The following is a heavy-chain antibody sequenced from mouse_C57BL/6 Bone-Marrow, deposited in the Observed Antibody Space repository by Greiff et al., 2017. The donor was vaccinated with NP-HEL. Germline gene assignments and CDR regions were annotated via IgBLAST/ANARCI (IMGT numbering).Heavy chain of an antibody. D-gene: IGHD1-1*01. J-gene: IGHJ2*01. CDR1: GYTFTSYW. Sequence: QVQLQQPGAELVRPGTSVKLSCKASGYTFTSYWMHWVKQRPGQGLEWIGVIDPSDSYTNYNQKFKGKATLTVDTSSSTAYMQHSSLTSEDSAVYYCARWYYYGSSHFDYWGQGTTLTVSS. CDR3: ARWYYYGSSHFDY. CDR2: IDPSDSYT. V-gene: IGHV1-59*01.